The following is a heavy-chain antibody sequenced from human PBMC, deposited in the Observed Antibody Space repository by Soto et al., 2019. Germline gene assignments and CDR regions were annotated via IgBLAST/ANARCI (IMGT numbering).Heavy chain of an antibody. Sequence: ASVKVSCKASGYTFTGYYMHWVRQAPGQGLEWMGWINPNSGGTNYAQKFQGWVTMTRDTSISTAYMELSRLRSDDTAVYYCARSMVRGKNWFDPWGQGTLVTVSS. J-gene: IGHJ5*02. V-gene: IGHV1-2*04. D-gene: IGHD3-10*01. CDR3: ARSMVRGKNWFDP. CDR2: INPNSGGT. CDR1: GYTFTGYY.